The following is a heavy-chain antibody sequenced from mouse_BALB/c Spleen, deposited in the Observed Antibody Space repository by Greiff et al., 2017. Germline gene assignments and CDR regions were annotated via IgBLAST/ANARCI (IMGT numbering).Heavy chain of an antibody. CDR2: INPSNGGT. CDR3: TRSGYGNSYYAMDD. Sequence: VQLQQPGAELVKPGASVKLSCKASGYTFTSYYMYWVKQRPGQGLEWIGGINPSNGGTNFNEKFKSKATLTVDKSSSTAYMQLSSLTSEDSAVYYCTRSGYGNSYYAMDDWGQGTSVTVSS. J-gene: IGHJ4*01. CDR1: GYTFTSYY. V-gene: IGHV1S81*02. D-gene: IGHD2-1*01.